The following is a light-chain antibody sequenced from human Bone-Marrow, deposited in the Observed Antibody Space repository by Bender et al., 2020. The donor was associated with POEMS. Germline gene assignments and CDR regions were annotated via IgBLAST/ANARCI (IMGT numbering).Light chain of an antibody. J-gene: IGLJ3*02. CDR3: CSYGGSSTWV. V-gene: IGLV2-23*02. Sequence: QSALTQPASVSGSRGQSITISCTGISSEIGDHKFVSWYQNHPGKAPKLIIYEVSKRPSGVSNRFGGSKSGNTASLTISGLQAEDEGDYYCCSYGGSSTWVFGGGTKVTVL. CDR1: SSEIGDHKF. CDR2: EVS.